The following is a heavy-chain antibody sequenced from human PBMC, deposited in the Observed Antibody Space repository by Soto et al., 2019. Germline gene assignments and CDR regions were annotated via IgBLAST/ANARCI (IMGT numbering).Heavy chain of an antibody. D-gene: IGHD2-15*01. J-gene: IGHJ6*02. CDR2: IVVGSGNT. V-gene: IGHV1-58*01. Sequence: QMQLVQSGPEVKKPGTSVKVSCKASGFTFTSSAVQWVRQARGQRLEWIGWIVVGSGNTNYAQKFQERVTITRDMSTSTAYMERSSLRSEDTAVYYCAADRGYCSGGSCYYGMDVWGQGTTVTVSS. CDR1: GFTFTSSA. CDR3: AADRGYCSGGSCYYGMDV.